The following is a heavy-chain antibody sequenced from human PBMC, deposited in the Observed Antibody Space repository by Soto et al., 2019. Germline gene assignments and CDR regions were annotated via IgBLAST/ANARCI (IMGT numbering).Heavy chain of an antibody. V-gene: IGHV3-13*04. CDR3: ARAIGQTLFAD. D-gene: IGHD2-21*01. CDR2: IGTAGDT. Sequence: VGSLRLSCSSSVFTFSSYDMHWVRQGPGKGLEWVSAIGTAGDTNYAGSVKGRFTISRENAKNSLYLQMNSLRAGDTAIYFCARAIGQTLFADWRQGTVVGVSS. J-gene: IGHJ4*02. CDR1: VFTFSSYD.